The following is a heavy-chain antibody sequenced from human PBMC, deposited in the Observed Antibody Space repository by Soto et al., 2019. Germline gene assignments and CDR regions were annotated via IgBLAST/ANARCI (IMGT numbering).Heavy chain of an antibody. CDR2: ISSSANTI. V-gene: IGHV3-48*03. J-gene: IGHJ4*02. D-gene: IGHD3-3*01. CDR1: GFAFSTYD. Sequence: PGGSLRLSCAASGFAFSTYDVNWVRQAPGKGLEWVSYISSSANTIYYADSVKGRFTISGENAKNSLYLQMNSLRAEDTAVYYCAKDIDGAHLELLISLDYWAQGPLVTVSS. CDR3: AKDIDGAHLELLISLDY.